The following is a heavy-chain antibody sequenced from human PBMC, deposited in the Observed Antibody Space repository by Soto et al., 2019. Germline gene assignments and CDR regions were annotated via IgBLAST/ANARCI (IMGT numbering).Heavy chain of an antibody. D-gene: IGHD4-17*01. V-gene: IGHV3-21*01. CDR2: ISSSGGWI. CDR1: GLTFSSYS. Sequence: EVQLEEFGGGLVKPGGSLRLSCAASGLTFSSYSMNWVRLAPGKGLECVSSISSSGGWIYYADSMRGRFTISRDNANTSLYLQMSSLRAEDTAVYYCAKGSGDFLRSDGLEVWGQGTMITVSS. J-gene: IGHJ3*01. CDR3: AKGSGDFLRSDGLEV.